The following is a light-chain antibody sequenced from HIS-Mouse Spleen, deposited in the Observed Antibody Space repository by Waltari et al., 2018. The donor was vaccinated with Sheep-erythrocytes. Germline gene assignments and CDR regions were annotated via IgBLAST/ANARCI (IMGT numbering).Light chain of an antibody. Sequence: QSALTQPRSVSGSPGQSVTISCTGTSSDVGGYHYVSWYQQHPGKAPKLLTDDVSKRPSGVPDRFSGSKSGNTASLTISGLQAEDEADYYCCSYAGSYNHVFATGTKVTVL. V-gene: IGLV2-11*01. J-gene: IGLJ1*01. CDR2: DVS. CDR3: CSYAGSYNHV. CDR1: SSDVGGYHY.